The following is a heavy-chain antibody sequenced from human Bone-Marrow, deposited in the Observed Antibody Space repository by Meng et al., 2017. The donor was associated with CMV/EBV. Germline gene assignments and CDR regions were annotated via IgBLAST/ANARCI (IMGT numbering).Heavy chain of an antibody. J-gene: IGHJ6*02. CDR2: IRYDGSNK. Sequence: GESLKISCAASGFSFSKYRMNWVRQAPGKGLEWVAFIRYDGSNKYYADSVKGRFTISRDNSKNTLYLQMNSLRAEDTAVYYCAKVWAYYDFWSGLDVWGQGTTVTVSS. V-gene: IGHV3-30*02. CDR1: GFSFSKYR. D-gene: IGHD3-3*01. CDR3: AKVWAYYDFWSGLDV.